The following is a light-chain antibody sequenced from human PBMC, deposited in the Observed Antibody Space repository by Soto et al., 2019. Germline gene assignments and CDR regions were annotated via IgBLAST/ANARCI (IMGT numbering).Light chain of an antibody. Sequence: DIQMTQSPSTLSASVGDRVTITCRASQSISSYLNWYQQKPGKAPKLLIYAASTLQSGVPSRFSGSGSGTEFTLTIDSLQPDDFATFYCQQYSTYPLTFGGGTKVDIK. CDR2: AAS. V-gene: IGKV1-39*01. CDR1: QSISSY. CDR3: QQYSTYPLT. J-gene: IGKJ4*01.